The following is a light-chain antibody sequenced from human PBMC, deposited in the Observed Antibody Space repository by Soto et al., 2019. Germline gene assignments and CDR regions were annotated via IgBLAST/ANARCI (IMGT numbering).Light chain of an antibody. V-gene: IGLV4-69*01. CDR2: LNSDGSH. CDR3: QTWGTGIHLV. J-gene: IGLJ2*01. CDR1: SGHSSYV. Sequence: QLVLTQSPSASASLGASVKLTCTLSSGHSSYVITWHQQQPEKGPRYLMKLNSDGSHNKGDGIPDRFSGSSSGAGRYLTISSLQSEDEADYYCQTWGTGIHLVFGGGTKLTVL.